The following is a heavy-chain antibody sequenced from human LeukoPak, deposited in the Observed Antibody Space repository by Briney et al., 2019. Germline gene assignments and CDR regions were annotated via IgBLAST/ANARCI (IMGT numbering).Heavy chain of an antibody. CDR1: GLSFSKYG. J-gene: IGHJ4*02. CDR3: AKDRAVAGTDARYYFDY. CDR2: IWYDGRYK. D-gene: IGHD6-19*01. V-gene: IGHV3-33*06. Sequence: PGRSLRLSCAASGLSFSKYGMHWVRQAPGKGLEWVAVIWYDGRYKYYADSVKGRFTISRDNSKNTLYLQMNSLRAEDTAVYYCAKDRAVAGTDARYYFDYWGQGTLVTASS.